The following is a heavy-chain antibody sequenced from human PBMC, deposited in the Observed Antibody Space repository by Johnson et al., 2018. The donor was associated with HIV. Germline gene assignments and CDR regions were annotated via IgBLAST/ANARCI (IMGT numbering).Heavy chain of an antibody. J-gene: IGHJ3*01. CDR3: ARGCRDGYTCDVVDV. Sequence: QVQLVESGGGVVQPGGSLRLSCAASGFTLNTYGMHWVRQAPGKGLEWVAFIRYDGSYKYYVDSVKGRFIISRDNSKNTLYLQINSLGGEDTAVYYCARGCRDGYTCDVVDVWGQGTRVTVSS. CDR2: IRYDGSYK. V-gene: IGHV3-30*02. D-gene: IGHD5-24*01. CDR1: GFTLNTYG.